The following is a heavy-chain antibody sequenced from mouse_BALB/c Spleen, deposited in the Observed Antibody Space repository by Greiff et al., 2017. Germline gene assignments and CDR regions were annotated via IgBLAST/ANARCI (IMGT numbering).Heavy chain of an antibody. V-gene: IGHV5-12-1*01. CDR2: ISSGGGST. D-gene: IGHD1-2*01. J-gene: IGHJ3*01. Sequence: EVNVVESGGGLVKPGGSLKLSCAASGFAFSSYDMSWVRQTPEKRLEWVAYISSGGGSTYYPDTVKGRFTISRDNAKNTLYLQMSSLKSEDTAMYYCARHGTTATWFAYWGQGTLVTVSA. CDR3: ARHGTTATWFAY. CDR1: GFAFSSYD.